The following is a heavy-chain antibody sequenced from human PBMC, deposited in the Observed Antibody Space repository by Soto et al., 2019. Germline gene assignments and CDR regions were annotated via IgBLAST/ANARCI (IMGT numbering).Heavy chain of an antibody. D-gene: IGHD3-22*01. CDR3: ARGRGYYDSSWVYYYRMDV. CDR2: IYTSGST. Sequence: SETLSLTCTVSGGSISSYYWSWIRQPAGKXLEWIGRIYTSGSTNYNPSLKSRVTMSVDTSKNQFSLKLSSVTAADTAVYYCARGRGYYDSSWVYYYRMDVWGQGTTVTVSS. J-gene: IGHJ6*02. V-gene: IGHV4-4*07. CDR1: GGSISSYY.